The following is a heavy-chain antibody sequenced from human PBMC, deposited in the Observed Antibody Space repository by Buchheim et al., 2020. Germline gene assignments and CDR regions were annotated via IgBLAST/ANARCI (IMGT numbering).Heavy chain of an antibody. CDR2: ISYDGSNK. D-gene: IGHD6-6*01. V-gene: IGHV3-30*04. Sequence: QVQLVESGGGVVQPGRSLRLSCAASGFTFSSYAMHWVRQAPGKGLEWVAVISYDGSNKYYADSVKGRFTISRDNSKNTLYLKMNRLRAEQTAVYYCARSGQLGESWFDPWGQGTL. J-gene: IGHJ5*02. CDR1: GFTFSSYA. CDR3: ARSGQLGESWFDP.